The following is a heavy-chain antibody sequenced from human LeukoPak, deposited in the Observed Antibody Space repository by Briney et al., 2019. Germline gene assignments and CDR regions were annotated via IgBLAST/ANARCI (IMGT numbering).Heavy chain of an antibody. J-gene: IGHJ4*02. CDR1: GFTVSSNYG. D-gene: IGHD3-10*01. Sequence: PGGSLRLSCAASGFTVSSNYGMSWVRQAPGKGLEWVSGISERGGSTNYADSVKGRFIISRDTSKNTVYLQMNSLRVEDTAVYFCAKRGIVIRAVIINGFHKEAYYFDYWGQGTLVTVSS. V-gene: IGHV3-23*01. CDR2: ISERGGST. CDR3: AKRGIVIRAVIINGFHKEAYYFDY.